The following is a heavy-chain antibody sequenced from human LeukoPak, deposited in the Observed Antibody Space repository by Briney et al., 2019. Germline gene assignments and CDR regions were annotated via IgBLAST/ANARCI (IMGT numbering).Heavy chain of an antibody. CDR2: VKQDGSEK. V-gene: IGHV3-7*01. CDR1: GFTFSSYW. Sequence: PGGSLRLSCAASGFTFSSYWMSWVRQAPGKGLEWVGNVKQDGSEKKYMDSVEGRFTISRDNAKNSLYLQMNSLRAEDTAVYYCASAKKDIVVVVEPNPLILLEYYYYGMDVWGQGTTATVSS. CDR3: ASAKKDIVVVVEPNPLILLEYYYYGMDV. J-gene: IGHJ6*02. D-gene: IGHD2-15*01.